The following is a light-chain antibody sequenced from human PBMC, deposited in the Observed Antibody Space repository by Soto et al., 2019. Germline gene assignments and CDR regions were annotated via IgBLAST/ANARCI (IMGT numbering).Light chain of an antibody. J-gene: IGLJ1*01. V-gene: IGLV2-23*01. Sequence: QSALTQPASVSGSPGQSITISCTGTSSDVGSYNLVSWYQQHPGKAPKLMIYEGSKRPSGVSNRFSGPKSGNTASLTISGLQAEDEADYYCCSYAGSSYVFGTGTQLTVL. CDR1: SSDVGSYNL. CDR2: EGS. CDR3: CSYAGSSYV.